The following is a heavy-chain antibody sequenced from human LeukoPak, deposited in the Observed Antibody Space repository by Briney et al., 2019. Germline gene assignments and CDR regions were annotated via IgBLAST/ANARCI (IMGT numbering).Heavy chain of an antibody. D-gene: IGHD3-10*01. CDR1: GFTFSSYA. CDR2: ISSNGGST. Sequence: PGGSLRLSCAASGFTFSSYAMHWVRQAPGKGLEYVSAISSNGGSTYYANSVKGRFTISRDNSKNTLYLQMGSLRAEDMAVYYCARSRYGSGSYYVDYWGQGTLVTVSS. J-gene: IGHJ4*02. V-gene: IGHV3-64*01. CDR3: ARSRYGSGSYYVDY.